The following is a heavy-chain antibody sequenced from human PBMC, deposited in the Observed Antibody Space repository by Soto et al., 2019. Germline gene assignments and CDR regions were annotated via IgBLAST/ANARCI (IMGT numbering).Heavy chain of an antibody. Sequence: SETLSLTCTVSGGSFKSGSYSWSWIRQPPGKGLEWIGYVYHTGRTSYNPSLKSRVSISMDTSKNQFSLKLSSVTAADTAVYYCAREYDYVWGSYRLGYYYGMDVWGQGTTVTVSS. CDR3: AREYDYVWGSYRLGYYYGMDV. D-gene: IGHD3-16*02. J-gene: IGHJ6*02. V-gene: IGHV4-61*01. CDR1: GGSFKSGSYS. CDR2: VYHTGRT.